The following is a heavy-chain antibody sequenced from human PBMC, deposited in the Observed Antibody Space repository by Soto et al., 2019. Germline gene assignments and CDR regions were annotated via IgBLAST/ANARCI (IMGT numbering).Heavy chain of an antibody. CDR2: IYYSGST. CDR3: ARDRVRGVLNSDYYYYYGMDV. CDR1: GGSISSGDYY. J-gene: IGHJ6*02. D-gene: IGHD3-10*01. V-gene: IGHV4-30-4*01. Sequence: SETLSLTCTVSGGSISSGDYYWSWIRQPPGKGLEWIGYIYYSGSTYYNPSLKSRVTISVDTSKNQFSLKLSSVTAADTAVYYCARDRVRGVLNSDYYYYYGMDVWGQGTTVTVSS.